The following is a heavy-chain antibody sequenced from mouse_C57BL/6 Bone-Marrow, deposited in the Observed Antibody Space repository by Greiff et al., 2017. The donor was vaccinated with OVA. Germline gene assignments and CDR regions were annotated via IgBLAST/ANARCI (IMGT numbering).Heavy chain of an antibody. CDR2: IWGGGIT. CDR1: GFSLTNYG. J-gene: IGHJ1*03. CDR3: AKHGNDYDWYFDV. Sequence: VKVVESGPGLVAPSQSLSITCTVSGFSLTNYGVDWVRQPPGKGLEWLGVIWGGGITNYYSALMSRLSISKDNSESQVFIKMNSLQTDDTAMYYCAKHGNDYDWYFDVWGTGTTVTVSS. V-gene: IGHV2-9*01. D-gene: IGHD2-4*01.